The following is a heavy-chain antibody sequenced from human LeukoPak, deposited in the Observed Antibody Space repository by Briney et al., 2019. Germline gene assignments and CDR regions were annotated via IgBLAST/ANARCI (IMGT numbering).Heavy chain of an antibody. D-gene: IGHD3-9*01. J-gene: IGHJ4*02. CDR2: ISSSSSTI. CDR3: ARDLPYYDILTGHQKGVDDY. CDR1: GFTFSSYS. V-gene: IGHV3-48*01. Sequence: GSLRLSCAASGFTFSSYSMNWVRQAPGKGLEWVSYISSSSSTIYYADSVKGRFTISRDNAKNSLYLQMNSLRAEDTAVYYCARDLPYYDILTGHQKGVDDYWGQGTLVTVSS.